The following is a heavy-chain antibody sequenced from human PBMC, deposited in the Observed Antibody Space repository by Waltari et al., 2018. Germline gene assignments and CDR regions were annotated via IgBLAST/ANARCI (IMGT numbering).Heavy chain of an antibody. CDR2: INPNSGGT. D-gene: IGHD3-3*01. CDR3: ARVRADFWSGYSFDY. CDR1: GYTFTGYY. V-gene: IGHV1-2*02. J-gene: IGHJ4*02. Sequence: QVQLVQSGAEVKKPGASVKVSCKASGYTFTGYYMHWVRQAPGQGLEWMGWINPNSGGTNHAQKFQGGVTMTRDTSISTAYMELSRLRSDDTAVYYCARVRADFWSGYSFDYWGQGTLVTVSS.